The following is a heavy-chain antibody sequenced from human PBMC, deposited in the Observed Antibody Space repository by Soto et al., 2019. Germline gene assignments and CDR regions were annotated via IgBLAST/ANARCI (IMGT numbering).Heavy chain of an antibody. CDR1: GFTFSSYE. Sequence: EVQLVESGGGLVQPGGSLRLSCAASGFTFSSYEMNWVRQAPGKGLEWVSYISSSGSTIYYADSVKGRFTISRDNAKNSLYLQMNSLRAEDTAVYYCARAPWHLTTVVTGIPKGLDYWGQGTLVTVSS. CDR2: ISSSGSTI. CDR3: ARAPWHLTTVVTGIPKGLDY. J-gene: IGHJ4*02. V-gene: IGHV3-48*03. D-gene: IGHD4-17*01.